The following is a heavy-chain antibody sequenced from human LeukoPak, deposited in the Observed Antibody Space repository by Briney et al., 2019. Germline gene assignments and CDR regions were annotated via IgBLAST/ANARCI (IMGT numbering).Heavy chain of an antibody. CDR3: ARTLGYSSAEYYFDY. CDR2: IYYSGST. D-gene: IGHD6-19*01. J-gene: IGHJ4*02. CDR1: GGSISSGDYY. Sequence: PSQTLSLTCTVSGGSISSGDYYWSWIRQPPGKGLEWIGYIYYSGSTYYNPSLKSRVTISVDTSKNQFSLKLSSVTAADTAVYYCARTLGYSSAEYYFDYWGQGTLVTVSS. V-gene: IGHV4-30-4*08.